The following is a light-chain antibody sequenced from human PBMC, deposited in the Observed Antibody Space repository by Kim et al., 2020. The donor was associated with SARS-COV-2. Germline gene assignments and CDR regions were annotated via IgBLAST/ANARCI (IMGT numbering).Light chain of an antibody. CDR1: QSISSH. CDR2: AAS. V-gene: IGKV1-39*01. Sequence: DIQMTQSPSTLSASVGDRVTITCRTTQSISSHLNWYQQKPGRAPKLLISAASTLQGGVPSRFSGSGSETDFTLTISSLQPEDFATYFCQQSYVTPFTFGPGTKVDIK. J-gene: IGKJ3*01. CDR3: QQSYVTPFT.